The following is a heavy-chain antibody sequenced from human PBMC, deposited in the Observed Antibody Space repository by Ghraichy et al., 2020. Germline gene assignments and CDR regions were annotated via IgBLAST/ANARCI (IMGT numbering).Heavy chain of an antibody. Sequence: GGSLRLSCAASGFTFSSYAMSWVRQAPGKGLEWVSAISGSGGSTYYADSVKGRFTISRDNSKNTLYLQMNSLRAEDTAVYYCAKPDPAGRVRTVTPEFYYYYGMDVWGQGTTVTVSS. CDR3: AKPDPAGRVRTVTPEFYYYYGMDV. V-gene: IGHV3-23*01. CDR2: ISGSGGST. D-gene: IGHD4-17*01. J-gene: IGHJ6*02. CDR1: GFTFSSYA.